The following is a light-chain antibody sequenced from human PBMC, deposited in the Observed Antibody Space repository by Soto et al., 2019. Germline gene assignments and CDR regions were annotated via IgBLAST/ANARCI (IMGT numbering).Light chain of an antibody. CDR1: SSDVGRYDY. J-gene: IGLJ2*01. CDR3: SSFTGSGSEVV. Sequence: QSALTQPASVSGSPGQSVTISCTGTSSDVGRYDYVSWYQQHPGKAPQLMIYDVTNRPSGVSNRFSGSKSGNTASLTISGPQAEDEADYYCSSFTGSGSEVVFGGGTKLTVL. V-gene: IGLV2-14*01. CDR2: DVT.